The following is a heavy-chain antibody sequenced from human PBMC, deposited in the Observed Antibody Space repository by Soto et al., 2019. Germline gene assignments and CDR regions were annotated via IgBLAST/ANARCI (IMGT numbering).Heavy chain of an antibody. V-gene: IGHV5-51*01. CDR3: ARQYRGTARPDY. Sequence: EVQLVQSGAEVKKPGESLKISCKTSGYIFTTYWIGWVRQMPGKGLEWMGIIYPDDSDTRVSPSFQGQVTMSADKAISTAYLQWSSLKASDTAMYYCARQYRGTARPDYWGQGTLVTVSS. CDR1: GYIFTTYW. CDR2: IYPDDSDT. J-gene: IGHJ4*02. D-gene: IGHD1-26*01.